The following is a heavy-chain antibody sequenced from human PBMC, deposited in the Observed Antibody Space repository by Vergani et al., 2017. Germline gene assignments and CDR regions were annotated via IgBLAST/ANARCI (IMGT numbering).Heavy chain of an antibody. CDR2: INPSGGST. J-gene: IGHJ6*02. CDR3: ARDVQARDIVVVPAARSYGMNV. Sequence: QVQLVQSGAEVKKPGASVKVSCKASGYTFTSYYMHWVRQAPGQGLEWMGIINPSGGSTSYAQKFQGRVTMTRDTSTSTVYMELSSLRSEDTAVYYCARDVQARDIVVVPAARSYGMNVWGQGTTVTVSS. D-gene: IGHD2-2*01. V-gene: IGHV1-46*01. CDR1: GYTFTSYY.